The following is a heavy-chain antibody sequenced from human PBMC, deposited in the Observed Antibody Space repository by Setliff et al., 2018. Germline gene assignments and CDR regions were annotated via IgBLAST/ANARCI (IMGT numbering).Heavy chain of an antibody. J-gene: IGHJ4*02. CDR1: GFTFSTYW. D-gene: IGHD6-19*01. V-gene: IGHV3-7*03. Sequence: GSLRLSCAASGFTFSTYWMTWVRQAPGKGLECVANIKKDGSETHYVDSVKGRFIISRDNAKDSLYLQMNSLRGEDTAVYYCARGTSGWFLHDYWGQGTLVTVSS. CDR3: ARGTSGWFLHDY. CDR2: IKKDGSET.